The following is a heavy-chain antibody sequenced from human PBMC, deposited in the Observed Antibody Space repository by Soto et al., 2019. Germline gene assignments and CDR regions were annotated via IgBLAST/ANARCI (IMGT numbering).Heavy chain of an antibody. V-gene: IGHV1-2*04. D-gene: IGHD3-10*01. CDR3: ARDYYGSGSYPHFDY. J-gene: IGHJ4*02. CDR1: GYTFTGYY. CDR2: INPNSGGT. Sequence: QVQLVQSGAEVKKPGASVKVSCKASGYTFTGYYMHWVRQAPGQGLEWMGWINPNSGGTNYAQKFQGWVTMTRDTSINTAYMELSRLRSDDTAVYYCARDYYGSGSYPHFDYWGQGTLVTVSS.